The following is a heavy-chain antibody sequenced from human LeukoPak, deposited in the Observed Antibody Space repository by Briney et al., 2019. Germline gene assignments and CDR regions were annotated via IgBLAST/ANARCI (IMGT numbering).Heavy chain of an antibody. J-gene: IGHJ4*02. Sequence: SETLSLTCTVSGGSISSYYWSWIRQPPGKGLEWIGYIYYSGSTNYNPSLKSRVTISVDTSKNRFSLKLSSVTAADTAVYYCARDRADYGDPEGFDYWGQGTLVTVSS. D-gene: IGHD4-17*01. CDR3: ARDRADYGDPEGFDY. CDR2: IYYSGST. V-gene: IGHV4-59*01. CDR1: GGSISSYY.